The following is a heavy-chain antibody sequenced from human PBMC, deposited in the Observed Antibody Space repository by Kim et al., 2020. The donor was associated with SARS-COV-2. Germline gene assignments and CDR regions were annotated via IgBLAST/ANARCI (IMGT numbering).Heavy chain of an antibody. CDR3: ARARPTVTNPWLHWFDP. Sequence: SVKVSCKASGGTFSSYAISWVRQAPGQGLEWMGGIIPIFGTANYSQKFQGRVTITADESTSTAYMELSSLRSEDTAVYYCARARPTVTNPWLHWFDPWGQGTLVTVSS. D-gene: IGHD4-17*01. CDR1: GGTFSSYA. CDR2: IIPIFGTA. J-gene: IGHJ5*02. V-gene: IGHV1-69*13.